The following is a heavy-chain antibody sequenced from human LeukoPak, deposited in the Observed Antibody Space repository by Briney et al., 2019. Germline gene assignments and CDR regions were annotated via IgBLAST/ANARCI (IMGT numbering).Heavy chain of an antibody. CDR2: INPSGGST. Sequence: GASVKVSCKASGGTFTSYYMHWVRQAPGQGLEWMGIINPSGGSTSYAQKFQGRVTMTRDTSTSTVYMELSSLRSEDTAVYYCARGDVGGNSSRGDYFDYWGQGTLVTVSS. J-gene: IGHJ4*02. D-gene: IGHD4-23*01. V-gene: IGHV1-46*01. CDR3: ARGDVGGNSSRGDYFDY. CDR1: GGTFTSYY.